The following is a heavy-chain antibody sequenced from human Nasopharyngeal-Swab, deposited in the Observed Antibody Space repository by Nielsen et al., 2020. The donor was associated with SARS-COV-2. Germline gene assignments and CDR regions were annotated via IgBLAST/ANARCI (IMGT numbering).Heavy chain of an antibody. V-gene: IGHV4-59*01. CDR1: GGSISSYY. J-gene: IGHJ4*02. Sequence: SETLSLTCTVSGGSISSYYWSWIRQPPGKGLEWIGYIYYSGSTNYNPSLKSRVTISVDTSKNQFSLKLSSVTAADTAVYYCARGGSGFLHYVFDYWGQVTLVTVSS. CDR2: IYYSGST. D-gene: IGHD6-19*01. CDR3: ARGGSGFLHYVFDY.